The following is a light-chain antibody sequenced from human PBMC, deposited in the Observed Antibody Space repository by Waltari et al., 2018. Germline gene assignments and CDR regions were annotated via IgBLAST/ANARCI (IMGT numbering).Light chain of an antibody. J-gene: IGLJ3*02. CDR2: KAT. CDR1: SGSLSTTSY. V-gene: IGLV8-61*01. CDR3: ALYMGSGIGV. Sequence: QTVVTQEPSLSVSPGGTVTLTCALSSGSLSTTSYATWYQQTPGQAPRALVYKATARSSGVPDRFSGSILGNTAALTSTGAQADDESDYYCALYMGSGIGVFGGGTRLTVL.